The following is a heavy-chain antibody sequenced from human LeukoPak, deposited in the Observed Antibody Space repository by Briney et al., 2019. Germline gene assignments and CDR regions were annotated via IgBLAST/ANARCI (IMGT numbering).Heavy chain of an antibody. Sequence: PGGSLRLSCAASGFTFSSYGMHWVRQAPGKGLEWVAFIRYDGSNKYYADSVKGRFTISRDNSKNTLYLQMNSLRAEDTAVYYCARARGAPLWSPFDYWGQGTLVTVSS. V-gene: IGHV3-30*02. D-gene: IGHD3-10*01. J-gene: IGHJ4*02. CDR3: ARARGAPLWSPFDY. CDR1: GFTFSSYG. CDR2: IRYDGSNK.